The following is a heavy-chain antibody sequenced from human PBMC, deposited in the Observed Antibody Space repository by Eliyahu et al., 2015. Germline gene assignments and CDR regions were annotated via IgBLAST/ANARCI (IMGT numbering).Heavy chain of an antibody. CDR1: GFTFSSFA. CDR2: ISGRGGST. J-gene: IGHJ5*02. Sequence: EVQLLESGGGLVQPGGSLRLSCAASGFTFSSFAMTWVRQAPGKGLEWVSTISGRGGSTYYADSVKGRFTISGDNSKNTLYLQMNSLRAEDTAVYYCAKEGSGSYPYSPFDPWGQGTLVTVSS. V-gene: IGHV3-23*01. D-gene: IGHD3-10*01. CDR3: AKEGSGSYPYSPFDP.